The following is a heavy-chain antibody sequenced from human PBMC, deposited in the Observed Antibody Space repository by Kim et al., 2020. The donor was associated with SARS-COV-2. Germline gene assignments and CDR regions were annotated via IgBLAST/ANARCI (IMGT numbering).Heavy chain of an antibody. V-gene: IGHV4-34*01. CDR3: ARLAWGQIAAAGTWWFDP. D-gene: IGHD6-13*01. Sequence: SETLSLTCAVYGGSFSGYYWSWIRQPPGKGLEWIGEINHSGSTNYNPSLKSRVTISVDTSKNQFSLKLSSVTAADTAVYYCARLAWGQIAAAGTWWFDPWGQGTLVTVSS. CDR1: GGSFSGYY. CDR2: INHSGST. J-gene: IGHJ5*02.